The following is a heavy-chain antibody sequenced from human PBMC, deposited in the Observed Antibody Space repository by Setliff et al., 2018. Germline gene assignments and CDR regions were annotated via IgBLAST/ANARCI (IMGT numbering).Heavy chain of an antibody. CDR3: ARTHCTTTSCFYFHY. CDR1: GGSISGYY. D-gene: IGHD2-2*01. V-gene: IGHV4-59*08. J-gene: IGHJ4*02. CDR2: IYYNGDT. Sequence: PSETLSLTCSVSGGSISGYYWNWLRQTPGKGLEWVGHIYYNGDTKYNPSLKSRLSISADTSKNQFSLKLTSVTAADTAVYYCARTHCTTTSCFYFHYWGQGTVVTVSS.